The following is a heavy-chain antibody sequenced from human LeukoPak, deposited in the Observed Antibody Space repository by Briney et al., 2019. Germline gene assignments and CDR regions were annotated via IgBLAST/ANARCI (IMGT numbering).Heavy chain of an antibody. Sequence: SETLSLTCTVSGYSISSGYYWGWIRQPPGKGLEWIGSIYHSGSTYYNPSLKSRVTISVDTSKNQFSLKLSSVTAADTAVYYCARGRYSSSSDLWGRGTLVTVSS. CDR2: IYHSGST. CDR3: ARGRYSSSSDL. J-gene: IGHJ2*01. D-gene: IGHD6-13*01. V-gene: IGHV4-38-2*02. CDR1: GYSISSGYY.